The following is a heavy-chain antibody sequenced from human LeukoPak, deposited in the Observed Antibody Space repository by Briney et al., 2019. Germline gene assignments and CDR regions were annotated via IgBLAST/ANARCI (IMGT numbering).Heavy chain of an antibody. Sequence: ASVKVSCKASGYTFTSYYMHWVRQAPGQGLEWMGIINPSGCSTSYAQKFQGRVTMTRDMSTSTVYMELSSLRSEDTAVYYCARGQRTHDAFDIWGQGTMVTVSS. D-gene: IGHD1/OR15-1a*01. CDR2: INPSGCST. CDR1: GYTFTSYY. J-gene: IGHJ3*02. V-gene: IGHV1-46*01. CDR3: ARGQRTHDAFDI.